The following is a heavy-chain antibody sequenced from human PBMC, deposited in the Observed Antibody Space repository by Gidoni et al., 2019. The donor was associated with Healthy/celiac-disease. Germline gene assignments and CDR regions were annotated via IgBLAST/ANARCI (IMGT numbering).Heavy chain of an antibody. CDR3: ARDGLVAKNYYYYGMDV. Sequence: EVQLVESGGGLVQPGGSLRLSCAASGFTFSSYEMNWVRQAPGKGLEWVSYISSSGSTIYYADSVKGRFTISRDNAKNSLYLQMNRLRAEDTAVYYCARDGLVAKNYYYYGMDVWGQGTTVTVSS. D-gene: IGHD5-12*01. CDR1: GFTFSSYE. V-gene: IGHV3-48*03. J-gene: IGHJ6*02. CDR2: ISSSGSTI.